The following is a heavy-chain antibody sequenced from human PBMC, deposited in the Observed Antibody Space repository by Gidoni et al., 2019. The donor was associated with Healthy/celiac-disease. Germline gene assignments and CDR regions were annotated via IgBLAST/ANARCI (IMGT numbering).Heavy chain of an antibody. CDR3: ARRDYYDSSGRLSWFDP. CDR1: GGSISSSSYY. J-gene: IGHJ5*02. D-gene: IGHD3-22*01. CDR2: IYYSGST. Sequence: QLQLQESGPGLVKPSETLSLTCTVSGGSISSSSYYWGWIRQPPGKGLEWIGSIYYSGSTYYNPSLKSRVTISVDTSKNQFSLKLSSVTAADTAVYYCARRDYYDSSGRLSWFDPWGQGTLVTVSS. V-gene: IGHV4-39*01.